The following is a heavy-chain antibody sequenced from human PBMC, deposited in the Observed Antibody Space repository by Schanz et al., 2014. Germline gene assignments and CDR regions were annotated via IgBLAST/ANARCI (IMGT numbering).Heavy chain of an antibody. CDR3: ARDFDDRRGYGSGYCLGDCMDV. CDR1: EYSFTSYS. CDR2: INTGSGDT. Sequence: QVHLVQSGAEVKRPGASVKVSCKASEYSFTSYSMHWVRQAPGQRLEWMGWINTGSGDTKYSQNFQGRVTMTTDTSTSTAYMELRSLRSDDTAVYYCARDFDDRRGYGSGYCLGDCMDVWGQGTTVTVSS. V-gene: IGHV1-3*04. J-gene: IGHJ6*02. D-gene: IGHD3-10*01.